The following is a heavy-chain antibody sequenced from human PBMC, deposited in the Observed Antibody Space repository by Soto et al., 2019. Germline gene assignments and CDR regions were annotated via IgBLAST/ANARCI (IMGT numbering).Heavy chain of an antibody. D-gene: IGHD1-26*01. CDR1: GYTFTSYA. Sequence: ASVKVSCKASGYTFTSYAMHWVRQAPGQRLEWMGWINAGNGNTKYSQKFQGRVTITRDTSASTAYMELSSLRSEDTAVYYCARDVSGSYRLDYGMAVWGQGTTVTVSS. J-gene: IGHJ6*02. V-gene: IGHV1-3*01. CDR3: ARDVSGSYRLDYGMAV. CDR2: INAGNGNT.